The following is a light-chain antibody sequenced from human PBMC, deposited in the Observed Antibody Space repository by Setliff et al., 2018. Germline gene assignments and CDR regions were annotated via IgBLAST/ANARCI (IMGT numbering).Light chain of an antibody. CDR1: SNDVGSYVL. CDR2: GVS. V-gene: IGLV2-14*03. CDR3: NAYTAGTTYV. Sequence: QSALTQPASVSGSPGQSITISCSGTSNDVGSYVLVSWYQQHPGKAPKLIIYGVSDRPSGVSSRFSGSKSGNTASLTISGLQTEDEADYYCNAYTAGTTYVFGTGTKVT. J-gene: IGLJ1*01.